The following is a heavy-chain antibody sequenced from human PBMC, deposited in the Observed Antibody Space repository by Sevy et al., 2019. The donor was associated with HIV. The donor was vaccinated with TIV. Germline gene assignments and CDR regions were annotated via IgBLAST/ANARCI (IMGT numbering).Heavy chain of an antibody. CDR2: INYSGST. CDR3: ASARRDRYNVGYYGMDV. D-gene: IGHD6-6*01. J-gene: IGHJ6*02. V-gene: IGHV4-59*01. Sequence: SESLSLTCTVSGGSISSYYWSWIRQPPGKGLEWIGYINYSGSTNYNSSVKSRVTISVDTSKNHLSLKLSSVTAADTAVYYCASARRDRYNVGYYGMDVWVQGTTVTVSS. CDR1: GGSISSYY.